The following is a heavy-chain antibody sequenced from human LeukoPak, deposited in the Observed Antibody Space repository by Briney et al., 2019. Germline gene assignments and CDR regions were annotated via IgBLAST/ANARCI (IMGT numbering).Heavy chain of an antibody. J-gene: IGHJ4*02. Sequence: PGGSLRLSCAASGFTFSSYGMHWVRQAPGKGLEWVAVISYDGSNEYYADSVKGQFTISRDNSKNTLYLQMNSLRAEDTAVYYCAKGPPYCSSTSCPGAYWGQGTLVTVSS. D-gene: IGHD2-2*01. V-gene: IGHV3-30*18. CDR2: ISYDGSNE. CDR1: GFTFSSYG. CDR3: AKGPPYCSSTSCPGAY.